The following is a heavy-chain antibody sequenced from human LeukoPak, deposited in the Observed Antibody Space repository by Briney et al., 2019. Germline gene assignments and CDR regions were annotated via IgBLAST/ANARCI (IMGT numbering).Heavy chain of an antibody. D-gene: IGHD5-12*01. CDR2: ISGSGGSP. J-gene: IGHJ4*02. V-gene: IGHV3-23*01. CDR3: AKVQSYSGYDLGTYYFDF. Sequence: GSLRPSCAASGFTSRIFAMGWVRRGPRGGLEWVSSISGSGGSPNYTDSVRGRLTFSKDTSKNTLYRNMNSRRAEDTAVYYCAKVQSYSGYDLGTYYFDFWGQGTLVTVSS. CDR1: GFTSRIFA.